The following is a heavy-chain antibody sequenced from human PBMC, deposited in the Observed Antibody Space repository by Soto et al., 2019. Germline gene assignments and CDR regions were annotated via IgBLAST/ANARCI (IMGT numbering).Heavy chain of an antibody. J-gene: IGHJ4*02. CDR1: GGAFSSYT. D-gene: IGHD2-15*01. Sequence: SVKVSCKASGGAFSSYTISWVRQAPGQGLEWMGRIIPILGIANYAQKFQGRVTITADKSTSTAYMELSSLRSEDTAVYYCAREYCSGGSCYYDYWGQGTLVTVSS. CDR2: IIPILGIA. V-gene: IGHV1-69*04. CDR3: AREYCSGGSCYYDY.